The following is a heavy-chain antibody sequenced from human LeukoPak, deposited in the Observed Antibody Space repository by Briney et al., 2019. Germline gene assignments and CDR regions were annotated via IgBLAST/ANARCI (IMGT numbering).Heavy chain of an antibody. Sequence: SETLSLTCDVSGGSIDSTNWWNWVRQPPGKGLEWIGYIYYSGSTNYDPSLKSRVTISVDTSKNQFSLKLSSVTAADTAVYYCARGYSYGWVWAFDIWGQGTMVTVSS. V-gene: IGHV4-59*01. D-gene: IGHD5-18*01. J-gene: IGHJ3*02. CDR2: IYYSGST. CDR3: ARGYSYGWVWAFDI. CDR1: GGSIDSTNW.